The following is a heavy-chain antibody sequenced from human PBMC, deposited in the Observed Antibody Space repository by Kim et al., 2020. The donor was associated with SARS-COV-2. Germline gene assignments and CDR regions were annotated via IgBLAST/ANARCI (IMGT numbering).Heavy chain of an antibody. D-gene: IGHD1-1*01. CDR3: ARDWVEKGPYFDY. V-gene: IGHV4-31*03. CDR2: IYYSGST. CDR1: GGSISSGGYY. Sequence: SETLSLTCTVSGGSISSGGYYWSRIRQHPGKGLEWIGYIYYSGSTYYNPALKSRVTISVDTSKNQFSLKLSSVTAADTAVYYCARDWVEKGPYFDYWGQGTLVTVSS. J-gene: IGHJ4*02.